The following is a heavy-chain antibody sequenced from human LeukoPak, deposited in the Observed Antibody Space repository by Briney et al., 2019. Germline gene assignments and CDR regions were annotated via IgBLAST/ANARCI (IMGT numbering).Heavy chain of an antibody. Sequence: GGSLRLSCEASGFSFSSYCMNWVRQAPGKGLEWVANIKQDGSEKYYVDSVKGRFTISRDNAKNLLYLQMNSLRAEDTAVYYCARDSGGDDYDSSGYGFDYWGQGTLVTVSS. CDR1: GFSFSSYC. D-gene: IGHD3-22*01. J-gene: IGHJ4*02. CDR3: ARDSGGDDYDSSGYGFDY. CDR2: IKQDGSEK. V-gene: IGHV3-7*01.